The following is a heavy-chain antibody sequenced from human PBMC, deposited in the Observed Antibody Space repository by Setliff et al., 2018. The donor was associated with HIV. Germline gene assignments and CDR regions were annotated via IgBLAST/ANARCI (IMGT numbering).Heavy chain of an antibody. CDR1: GGSISSYY. CDR2: IYYSGST. V-gene: IGHV4-59*01. CDR3: ARVRYNWNDYYYYMDV. J-gene: IGHJ6*03. D-gene: IGHD1-1*01. Sequence: SETLSLTCTVSGGSISSYYWSWIRQPLGKGLEWIGYIYYSGSTNYNPSLKSRVTISVDTSKNQFSLKLSSVTAADTAVYYCARVRYNWNDYYYYMDVWGKGTTVTVSS.